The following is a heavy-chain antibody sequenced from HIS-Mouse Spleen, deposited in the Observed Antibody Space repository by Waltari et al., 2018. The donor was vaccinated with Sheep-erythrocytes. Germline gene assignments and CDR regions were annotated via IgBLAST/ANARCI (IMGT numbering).Heavy chain of an antibody. Sequence: LVKPGGSLRLSCAASGFTFSSYSMNWVRQAPGKGLEWVSSISSSSSYIYYADPVKGRFTISRDNAKNSLYLQMNSLRAEDTAVYYCVRDTGTDAFDIWGQGTMVTVSS. J-gene: IGHJ3*02. V-gene: IGHV3-21*01. D-gene: IGHD1-1*01. CDR2: ISSSSSYI. CDR1: GFTFSSYS. CDR3: VRDTGTDAFDI.